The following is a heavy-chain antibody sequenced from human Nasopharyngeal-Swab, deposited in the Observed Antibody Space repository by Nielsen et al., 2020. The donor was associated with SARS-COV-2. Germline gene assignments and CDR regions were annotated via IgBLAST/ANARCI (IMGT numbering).Heavy chain of an antibody. CDR2: IGTAGDP. D-gene: IGHD3-22*01. Sequence: GESLKISCAASGFTFSSYDMHWVRQATGKGLEWVSAIGTAGDPYYPGSVKGRFTISRDNSKNTLYLQMNSLRAEDTAVYYCAKDLSSLIVNLDYWGQGTLVTVSS. V-gene: IGHV3-13*05. CDR1: GFTFSSYD. CDR3: AKDLSSLIVNLDY. J-gene: IGHJ4*02.